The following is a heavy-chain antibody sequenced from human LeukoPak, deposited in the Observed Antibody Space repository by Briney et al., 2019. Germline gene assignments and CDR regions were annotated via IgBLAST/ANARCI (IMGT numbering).Heavy chain of an antibody. Sequence: SGGSLRLSCAASGFTFSNAWMSWVRQAPGKGLEWVSVIYSGGSTYYADSVKGRFTISRDNSKNTLYLQMNSLRAEDTAVYYCVRGDYGDYTLFDYWSQGTLVTVSS. CDR3: VRGDYGDYTLFDY. J-gene: IGHJ4*02. D-gene: IGHD4-17*01. CDR1: GFTFSNAW. CDR2: IYSGGST. V-gene: IGHV3-53*01.